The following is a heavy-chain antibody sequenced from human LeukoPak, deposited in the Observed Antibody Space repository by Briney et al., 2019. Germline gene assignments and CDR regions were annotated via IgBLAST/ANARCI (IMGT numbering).Heavy chain of an antibody. V-gene: IGHV3-30*02. CDR1: GFTFSSYG. CDR3: AKGRNIVVVVAAMGPLDP. J-gene: IGHJ5*02. Sequence: GGSLRLSCAASGFTFSSYGMHWVRQAPGKGLEWVAFIRYDGSNKYYADSVKGRFTISRDNSKNTLYLQMNSLRAEDTAVYYCAKGRNIVVVVAAMGPLDPWGQGTLVTVSS. CDR2: IRYDGSNK. D-gene: IGHD2-15*01.